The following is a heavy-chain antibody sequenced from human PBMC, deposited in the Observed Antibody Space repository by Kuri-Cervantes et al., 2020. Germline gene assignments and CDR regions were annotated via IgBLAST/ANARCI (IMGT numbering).Heavy chain of an antibody. V-gene: IGHV1-18*01. J-gene: IGHJ6*02. CDR1: GYTFTSYG. CDR2: ISAYNGNT. CDR3: ASVLRFLEWLGGGMDV. D-gene: IGHD3-3*01. Sequence: ASVKVSCKASGYTFTSYGSSWVRQAPGQGLEWMGWISAYNGNTNYAQKLQGRVTMTTDTSTSTAYMELRSLRSEDTAVYYCASVLRFLEWLGGGMDVWGQGTTVTVSS.